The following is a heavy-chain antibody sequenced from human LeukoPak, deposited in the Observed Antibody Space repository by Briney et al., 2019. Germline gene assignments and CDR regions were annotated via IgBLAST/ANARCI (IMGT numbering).Heavy chain of an antibody. J-gene: IGHJ4*02. CDR3: ARGKSGVVDH. CDR2: INGDGSST. V-gene: IGHV3-74*01. D-gene: IGHD3-3*01. Sequence: GGSLRLSCAASGFTFSPYWMHWVRQAPGKGLVWVSRINGDGSSTSYADSVKGRVTISRDNAKNTLYLQMNSLRAEDTAVFYCARGKSGVVDHWGQGTLVTVSS. CDR1: GFTFSPYW.